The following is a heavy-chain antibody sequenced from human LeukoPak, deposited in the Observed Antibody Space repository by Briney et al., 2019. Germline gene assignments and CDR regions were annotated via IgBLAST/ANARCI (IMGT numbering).Heavy chain of an antibody. J-gene: IGHJ4*02. D-gene: IGHD2-21*02. V-gene: IGHV3-23*01. CDR1: GFTFTSDV. Sequence: GGYLRLSCAASGFTFTSDVMSWVRQAPGKGVQGGASVGGGGDYTYYSDSVKGRFTISRDNSGNTVYLQMKCLSAEDTAVYYCVRRTASDFWGQGALVTVSS. CDR3: VRRTASDF. CDR2: VGGGGDYT.